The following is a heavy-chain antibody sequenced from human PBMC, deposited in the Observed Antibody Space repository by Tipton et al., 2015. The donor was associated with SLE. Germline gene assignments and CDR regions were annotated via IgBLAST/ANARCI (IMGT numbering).Heavy chain of an antibody. J-gene: IGHJ4*02. CDR2: INWNSGSI. V-gene: IGHV3-9*01. D-gene: IGHD2-2*01. CDR3: ASQLLHNFDY. CDR1: GFKFDDCA. Sequence: SLRLSCAASGFKFDDCAMHWVRQRPGKGLEWVAGINWNSGSIGYADSVKGRFTISRDNSKNTLYLQMNGLRPEDTAVYYCASQLLHNFDYWGQGSLVTVSS.